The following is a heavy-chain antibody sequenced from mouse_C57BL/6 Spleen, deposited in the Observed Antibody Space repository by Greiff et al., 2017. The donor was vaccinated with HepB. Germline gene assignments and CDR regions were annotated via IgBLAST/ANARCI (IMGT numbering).Heavy chain of an antibody. Sequence: EVQLQQSGAELVRPGASVKLSCTASGFNIKDDYMHWVKQRPEQGLEWIGWIDPENGDTEYASKFQGKATITADTSSNTAYLQLSSLTSEDTAVYYCTFYGSSLYYWGQGTTLTVSS. CDR2: IDPENGDT. V-gene: IGHV14-4*01. J-gene: IGHJ2*01. CDR3: TFYGSSLYY. CDR1: GFNIKDDY. D-gene: IGHD1-1*01.